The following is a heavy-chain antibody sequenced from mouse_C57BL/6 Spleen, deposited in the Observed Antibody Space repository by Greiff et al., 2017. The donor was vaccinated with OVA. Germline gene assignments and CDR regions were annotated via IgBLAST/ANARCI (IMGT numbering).Heavy chain of an antibody. CDR1: GYAFSSYW. V-gene: IGHV1-80*01. CDR2: IYPGDGDT. J-gene: IGHJ1*03. D-gene: IGHD1-1*01. Sequence: QVQLQQSGAELVKPGASVKISCKASGYAFSSYWMNWVKQRPGKGLEWIGQIYPGDGDTNYNGKFKGKATLTADKSSSTAYMQLSSLTSEDSAVYFCARHLYYGSSYWYFDVWGTGTTVTVSS. CDR3: ARHLYYGSSYWYFDV.